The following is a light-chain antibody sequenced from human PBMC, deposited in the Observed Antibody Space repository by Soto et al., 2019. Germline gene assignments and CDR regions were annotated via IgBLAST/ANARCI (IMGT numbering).Light chain of an antibody. V-gene: IGKV1-13*02. CDR3: QQYNSQSS. Sequence: IQMTQSPSTLSASVGDRVTIFCRASQGISSALAWYQQKPGKTPQLLIYDVSNLESGVPSRFSGSGSGTEFSLAISRLQPDAFATYYCQQYNSQSSFGQGTKLDIK. CDR2: DVS. CDR1: QGISSA. J-gene: IGKJ2*03.